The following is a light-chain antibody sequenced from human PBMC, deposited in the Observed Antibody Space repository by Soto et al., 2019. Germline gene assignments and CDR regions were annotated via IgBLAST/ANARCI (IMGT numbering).Light chain of an antibody. V-gene: IGLV2-11*01. CDR2: DVT. J-gene: IGLJ1*01. Sequence: QSALTQPRSVSGSPEQSVTISCTGTSSDVVDYSYVSWYQQHPGKAPKLIIYDVTKRPSGVPDRFSGSKSGNTASLTISGLQAEDEFDYFCCSYAGSYISPYVSVTGSIVTVL. CDR3: CSYAGSYISPYV. CDR1: SSDVVDYSY.